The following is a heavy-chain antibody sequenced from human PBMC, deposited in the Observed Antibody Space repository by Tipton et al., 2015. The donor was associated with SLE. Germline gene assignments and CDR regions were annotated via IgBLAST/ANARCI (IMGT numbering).Heavy chain of an antibody. CDR2: ISYDGSNK. CDR3: ARELGDYGFDY. D-gene: IGHD4-17*01. CDR1: GFTFSSYA. V-gene: IGHV3-30*04. J-gene: IGHJ4*02. Sequence: SLRLSCAASGFTFSSYAMHWVRRAPGKGLEWVAVISYDGSNKYYADSVKGRFTISRDNSKNTLYLQMNSLRAEDTAVYYCARELGDYGFDYWGQGTLVTVSS.